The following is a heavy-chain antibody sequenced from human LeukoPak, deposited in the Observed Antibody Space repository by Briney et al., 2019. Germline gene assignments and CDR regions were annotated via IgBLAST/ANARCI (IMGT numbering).Heavy chain of an antibody. J-gene: IGHJ4*02. CDR3: ARAPKRYYDSSGYYFFDY. D-gene: IGHD3-22*01. CDR2: IYHSGST. V-gene: IGHV4-4*02. CDR1: GGSISSSNW. Sequence: SGTLSLTCAVSGGSISSSNWWSWVRQPPGKGLEWIGEIYHSGSTNYNPSLKSRVTISVDKSKNQFSLKLSSVTAADTAVYYCARAPKRYYDSSGYYFFDYWGQGTLVTVSS.